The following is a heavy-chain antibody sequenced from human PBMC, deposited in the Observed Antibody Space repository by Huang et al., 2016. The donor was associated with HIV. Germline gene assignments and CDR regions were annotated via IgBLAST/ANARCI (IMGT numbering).Heavy chain of an antibody. D-gene: IGHD3-16*01. CDR2: ISPRFGLT. V-gene: IGHV1-69*10. Sequence: QAQLVQSGAAVMKPGSSVRVSCKASGVSFSDYAFRWVRRAPGQGLDWKEGISPRFGLTNDAPRLQSRGTISADKSSNTVYLELTSLRSGDTAVYYCAREGQNWLGKPFGALAFWGQGTEVIVSS. J-gene: IGHJ4*03. CDR3: AREGQNWLGKPFGALAF. CDR1: GVSFSDYA.